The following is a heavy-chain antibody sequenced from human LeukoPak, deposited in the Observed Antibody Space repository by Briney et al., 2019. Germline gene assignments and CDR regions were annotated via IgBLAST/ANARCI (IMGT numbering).Heavy chain of an antibody. J-gene: IGHJ6*03. CDR1: GGSISSGGYY. D-gene: IGHD3-3*01. CDR2: IYHSGST. V-gene: IGHV4-30-2*01. CDR3: ARQVEYYDFWSGPPPYYMDV. Sequence: PSQTLSLTCTVSGGSISSGGYYWSWIRQPPGKGLEWIGYIYHSGSTYYNPSLKSRVTISVDRSKNQFSLKLSSVTAADTAVYYCARQVEYYDFWSGPPPYYMDVWGKGTTVTVSS.